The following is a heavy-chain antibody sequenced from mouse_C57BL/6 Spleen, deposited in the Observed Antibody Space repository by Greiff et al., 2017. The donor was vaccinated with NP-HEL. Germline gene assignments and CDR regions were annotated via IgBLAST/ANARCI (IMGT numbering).Heavy chain of an antibody. V-gene: IGHV1-52*01. J-gene: IGHJ2*01. Sequence: QVQLQQPGAELVRPGSSVKMSCKASGYTFTSYWMHWVKQRPIQGLEWIGNIDPSDSETHYNQKFKDKATLTVDKSSSTAYMQLSSLTSEDSAVYYCARWKCITTVDLDFDYWGQGTTLTVSS. CDR2: IDPSDSET. D-gene: IGHD1-1*01. CDR3: ARWKCITTVDLDFDY. CDR1: GYTFTSYW.